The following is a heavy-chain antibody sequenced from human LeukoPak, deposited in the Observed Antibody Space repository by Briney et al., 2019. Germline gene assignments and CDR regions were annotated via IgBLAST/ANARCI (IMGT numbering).Heavy chain of an antibody. Sequence: SETLSLTCAVSGYSISSGYYWGWIRQPPGKGLEWIGSIYHSGSTYYSPSLKSRVTISVDTSKNQFSLKLSSVTAADTAVYYCARQEYYYDSSGSYFDYWGQGTLVTVSS. CDR2: IYHSGST. J-gene: IGHJ4*02. D-gene: IGHD3-22*01. V-gene: IGHV4-38-2*01. CDR3: ARQEYYYDSSGSYFDY. CDR1: GYSISSGYY.